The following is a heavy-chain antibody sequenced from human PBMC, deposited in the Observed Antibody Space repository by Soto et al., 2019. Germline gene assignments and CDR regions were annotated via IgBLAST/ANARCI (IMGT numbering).Heavy chain of an antibody. CDR2: INHSGST. Sequence: PSETLSLTCAVYGGSFSCYYWSWIRQPPGKGLEWIGEINHSGSTNYNPSLKSRVTISVDTSKNQFSLKLSSVTAADTAVYYCARRSNIVVVVAATQTLGMDVWGQGTTVTSP. CDR3: ARRSNIVVVVAATQTLGMDV. D-gene: IGHD2-15*01. J-gene: IGHJ6*02. CDR1: GGSFSCYY. V-gene: IGHV4-34*01.